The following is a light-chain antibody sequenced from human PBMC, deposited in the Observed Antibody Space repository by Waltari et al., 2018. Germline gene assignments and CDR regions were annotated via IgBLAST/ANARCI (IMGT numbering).Light chain of an antibody. V-gene: IGLV4-69*01. CDR1: SGHSSNI. J-gene: IGLJ3*02. CDR2: VNSDGSH. Sequence: QLVLTQSPSASASLGASVKLTCTLSSGHSSNIIAWHQQQPEKGPRYWMKVNSDGSHSKGDEMPVRFSGSSSGAERYLTISSLQSEDEADYYCQTGGHGTWVFGGGTKLTVL. CDR3: QTGGHGTWV.